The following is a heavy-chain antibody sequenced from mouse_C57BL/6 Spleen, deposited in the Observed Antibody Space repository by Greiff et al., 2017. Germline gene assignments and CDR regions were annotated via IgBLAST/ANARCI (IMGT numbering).Heavy chain of an antibody. CDR2: IHPNSGST. CDR1: GYTFTSYW. Sequence: VQLQQPGAELVKPGASVKLSCKASGYTFTSYWMHWVKQRPGQGLEWIGMIHPNSGSTNYNEKFKGKATLTVDKSSSTAYMQLSSLTSEDSAVYYCARNDYDGIFAYWGQGTLVTVSA. D-gene: IGHD2-4*01. CDR3: ARNDYDGIFAY. V-gene: IGHV1-64*01. J-gene: IGHJ3*01.